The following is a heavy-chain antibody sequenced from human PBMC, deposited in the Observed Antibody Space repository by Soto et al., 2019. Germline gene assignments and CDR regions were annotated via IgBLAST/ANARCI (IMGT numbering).Heavy chain of an antibody. D-gene: IGHD6-13*01. V-gene: IGHV1-8*01. CDR1: GYTFTSYD. J-gene: IGHJ5*02. CDR3: ARGPKEIFYLRNKYPGIVAAGTSWFDP. Sequence: ASVKVSCKASGYTFTSYDINWVRQATGQGLEWMGWMNPNSGNTGYAQKFQGRVTMTRNTSISTAYMELSSLRSEDTAVYYCARGPKEIFYLRNKYPGIVAAGTSWFDPWGQGTLVTVSS. CDR2: MNPNSGNT.